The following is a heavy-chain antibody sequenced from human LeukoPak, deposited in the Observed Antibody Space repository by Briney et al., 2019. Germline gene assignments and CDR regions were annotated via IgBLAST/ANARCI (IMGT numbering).Heavy chain of an antibody. CDR2: IYYSGST. D-gene: IGHD4-17*01. V-gene: IGHV4-30-4*01. J-gene: IGHJ4*02. Sequence: SETLSLTCAVYGGSFSNYYWSWIRQPPGKGLEWIGYIYYSGSTYYNPSLKSRVTISVDTSKNQFSLKLSSVTAADTAVYYCAREHYVGFDYWGQGTLVTVSS. CDR1: GGSFSNYY. CDR3: AREHYVGFDY.